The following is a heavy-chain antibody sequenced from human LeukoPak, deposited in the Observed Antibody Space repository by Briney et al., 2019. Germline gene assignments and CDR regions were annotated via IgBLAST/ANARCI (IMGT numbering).Heavy chain of an antibody. Sequence: GESLKISCKGSGYSFTSYWIGWVRQMPGKGLEWMGIIYPGDSDTRYSPSFQGQVTISADKSISTAYLQWSSLKASDTAMYYCARHPLYYYDSSGYYLFAFDIWGQGTMVTVSS. CDR3: ARHPLYYYDSSGYYLFAFDI. CDR2: IYPGDSDT. V-gene: IGHV5-51*01. J-gene: IGHJ3*02. D-gene: IGHD3-22*01. CDR1: GYSFTSYW.